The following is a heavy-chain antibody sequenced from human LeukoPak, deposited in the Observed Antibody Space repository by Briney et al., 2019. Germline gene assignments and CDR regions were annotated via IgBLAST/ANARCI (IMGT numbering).Heavy chain of an antibody. CDR3: AREGYGTVTTYPNWFDP. CDR2: INHSGST. Sequence: SETLSLTCAVYGGSFSGYYWSWIRQPPGKGLEWIGEINHSGSTNYNPSLKSRVTISVDTSKNQFSLKLSSVTAADTAVYYCAREGYGTVTTYPNWFDPWGQGTLVTVSS. D-gene: IGHD4-11*01. V-gene: IGHV4-34*01. CDR1: GGSFSGYY. J-gene: IGHJ5*02.